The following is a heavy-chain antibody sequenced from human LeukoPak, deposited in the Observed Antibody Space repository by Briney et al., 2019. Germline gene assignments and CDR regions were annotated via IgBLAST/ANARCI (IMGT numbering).Heavy chain of an antibody. D-gene: IGHD6-19*01. Sequence: PGGSLRLSCAASGFSFSFYDMHWVRQAPGKGLEWVAIIRYDGNNKYYVDSVKGRFTISRDNSKSTLYLQMNNLRVEDTDVYSCSILAVASDFDCWGQGTLVTVTS. V-gene: IGHV3-30*02. CDR2: IRYDGNNK. CDR1: GFSFSFYD. CDR3: SILAVASDFDC. J-gene: IGHJ4*02.